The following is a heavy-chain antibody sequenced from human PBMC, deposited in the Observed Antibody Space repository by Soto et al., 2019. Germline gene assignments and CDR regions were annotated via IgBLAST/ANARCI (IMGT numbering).Heavy chain of an antibody. Sequence: ASVKVSCKASGGTFSSYAISWVRQAPGQGLEWMGGIIPIFGTANYAQKFQGRVTITADESTSTAYMELSSLRSEDTAVYYCATMVRGVIMEPHVTPYYYYYGMDVWGQGTTVTVSS. CDR1: GGTFSSYA. J-gene: IGHJ6*02. D-gene: IGHD3-10*01. CDR2: IIPIFGTA. V-gene: IGHV1-69*13. CDR3: ATMVRGVIMEPHVTPYYYYYGMDV.